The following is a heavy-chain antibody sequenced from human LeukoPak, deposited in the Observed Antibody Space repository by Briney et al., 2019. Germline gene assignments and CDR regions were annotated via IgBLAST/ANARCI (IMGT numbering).Heavy chain of an antibody. V-gene: IGHV4-4*02. CDR2: IFHGGNT. CDR1: GGSISSNNW. CDR3: ARDPAANNYAPSHFDY. Sequence: PSGTLSLTCAVSGGSISSNNWWSWVRQPPGKGLEWIGEIFHGGNTNYNPSLMSRVTVLVDKSKNQFSLKLSSVTAADTAVYYCARDPAANNYAPSHFDYWGQGTLVTVSS. J-gene: IGHJ4*02. D-gene: IGHD4-11*01.